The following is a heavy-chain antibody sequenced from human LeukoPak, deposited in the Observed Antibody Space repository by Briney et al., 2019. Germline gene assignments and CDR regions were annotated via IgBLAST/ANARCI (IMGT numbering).Heavy chain of an antibody. CDR1: GYTFSNYY. Sequence: ASVKVSCKASGYTFSNYYIHWVRQAPGQGLEWMGIIGGSTSYAQKFQGRVTMTRDMSTSTVYMELSSLRSEDTAVYYCARGLRQPGYWGQGTLVTVSS. CDR3: ARGLRQPGY. D-gene: IGHD3-16*01. J-gene: IGHJ4*02. CDR2: IGGST. V-gene: IGHV1-46*01.